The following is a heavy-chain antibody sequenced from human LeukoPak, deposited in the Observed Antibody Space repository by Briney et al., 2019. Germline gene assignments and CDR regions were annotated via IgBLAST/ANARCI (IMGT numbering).Heavy chain of an antibody. CDR2: IYYSGST. CDR3: ARGPEVVPAAILVGYDY. D-gene: IGHD2-2*02. Sequence: SETLSLTCTVSGGSISSSSYYWGWIRQPPGKGLEWIGSIYYSGSTYYNPSLKSRVTISVDTSKNQFSLKLSSVTAADTAVYYCARGPEVVPAAILVGYDYWGQGTLVTVSS. J-gene: IGHJ4*02. CDR1: GGSISSSSYY. V-gene: IGHV4-39*01.